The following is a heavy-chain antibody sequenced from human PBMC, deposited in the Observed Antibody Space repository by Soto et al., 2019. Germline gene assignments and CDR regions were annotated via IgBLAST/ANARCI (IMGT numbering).Heavy chain of an antibody. CDR2: IVVGSGNT. CDR1: GFTFTSSA. D-gene: IGHD3-16*02. Sequence: QMQLVQSGPEVKKPGTSVKVSCKASGFTFTSSAVQWLRQARGQRLEWIGWIVVGSGNTNYAQKFQERVTITRDMSASTAYMELSSVRFEDTDVYYCAAPHYYDYVWGSYRPDAFDIWGQGTMVTVSS. CDR3: AAPHYYDYVWGSYRPDAFDI. J-gene: IGHJ3*02. V-gene: IGHV1-58*01.